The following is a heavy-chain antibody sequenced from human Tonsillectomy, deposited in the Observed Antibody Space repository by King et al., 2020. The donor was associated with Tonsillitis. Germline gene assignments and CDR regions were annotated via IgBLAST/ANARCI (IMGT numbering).Heavy chain of an antibody. CDR3: ARDKVCRCYYCAYGKDR. CDR1: GGSISTYY. Sequence: QLQESGPGLVKPSETLSLTCTVSGGSISTYYWSWIRQPPGKGLEWIGYIYYSGSTNYNPSLKSRVTISVDTSKNQFSLKLSSVTAADTAVYYCARDKVCRCYYCAYGKDRWGQGTNVTVP. CDR2: IYYSGST. J-gene: IGHJ6*02. V-gene: IGHV4-59*01. D-gene: IGHD3-22*01.